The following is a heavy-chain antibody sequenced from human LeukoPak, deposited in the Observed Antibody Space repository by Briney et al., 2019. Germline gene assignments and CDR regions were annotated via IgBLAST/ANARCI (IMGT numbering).Heavy chain of an antibody. D-gene: IGHD3-22*01. Sequence: ASVKVSCKASGYTFTSYYMHWVRQAPGQGLEWMGIINPSGGSTSYAQKFQGRVTMTRDMTTSTVYMELSSLRSEDTAVYYCARDLGKRQADITIIVVVTGVLDYWGQGTLVTVSS. J-gene: IGHJ4*02. CDR1: GYTFTSYY. V-gene: IGHV1-46*01. CDR2: INPSGGST. CDR3: ARDLGKRQADITIIVVVTGVLDY.